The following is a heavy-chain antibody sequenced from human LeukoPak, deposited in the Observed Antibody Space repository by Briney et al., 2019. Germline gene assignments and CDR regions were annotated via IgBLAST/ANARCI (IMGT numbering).Heavy chain of an antibody. CDR1: GYSFTSYW. CDR2: IYPGDSDT. CDR3: ASRVGAGSYLNEY. Sequence: GESLKISCKASGYSFTSYWIGWVRQMPGKGLEYMGIIYPGDSDTKYSPSFQGQITISADTSISTAYLQWSSLKASDTAMYFCASRVGAGSYLNEYWGQGTLVTGSS. V-gene: IGHV5-51*01. D-gene: IGHD1-26*01. J-gene: IGHJ4*02.